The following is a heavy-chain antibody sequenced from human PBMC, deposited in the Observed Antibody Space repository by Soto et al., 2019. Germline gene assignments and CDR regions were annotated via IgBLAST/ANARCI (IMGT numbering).Heavy chain of an antibody. J-gene: IGHJ4*02. CDR2: MSGSSSTT. Sequence: EVRLLESGGGLVKPGGSLRLSCATSGLTFSNYAMCWVRQAPGGGLEWVSSMSGSSSTTYYADSVRGRFTISRDRSKNTLYLQMSSLRAEDTALYYCAKIQERELPRVIDFWGQGTLVTVSS. CDR3: AKIQERELPRVIDF. V-gene: IGHV3-23*01. D-gene: IGHD3-16*02. CDR1: GLTFSNYA.